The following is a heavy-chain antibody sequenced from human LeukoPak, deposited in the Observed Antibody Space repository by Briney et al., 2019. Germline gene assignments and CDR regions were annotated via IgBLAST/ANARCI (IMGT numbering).Heavy chain of an antibody. CDR2: IYHSGST. V-gene: IGHV4-30-2*01. D-gene: IGHD6-19*01. CDR3: ARAAEGDYFDY. Sequence: SETLSLTCAVSGGSISSGGYSWSWIRQPPGKGLEWIGYIYHSGSTYYNPSLKSRVTISVDRSENQFSLKLSSVTAADTAVYYCARAAEGDYFDYWGQGTLVTVSS. CDR1: GGSISSGGYS. J-gene: IGHJ4*02.